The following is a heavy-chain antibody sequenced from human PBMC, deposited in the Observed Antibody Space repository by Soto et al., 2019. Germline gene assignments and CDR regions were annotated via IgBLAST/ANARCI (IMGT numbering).Heavy chain of an antibody. Sequence: GGSLRLSCATSEFTFTAYELTWGCQAPGKGLYWVSGISPSGDTTYYADSVKGRFTISRDNTKTVLYLQMNSLRAEDTAVYYCAFKVTANPFYWGQGTLVTVSS. V-gene: IGHV3-23*01. CDR3: AFKVTANPFY. D-gene: IGHD2-21*02. J-gene: IGHJ4*02. CDR2: ISPSGDTT. CDR1: EFTFTAYE.